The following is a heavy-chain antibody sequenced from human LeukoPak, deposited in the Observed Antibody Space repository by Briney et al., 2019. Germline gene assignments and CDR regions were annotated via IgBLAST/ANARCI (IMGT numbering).Heavy chain of an antibody. CDR2: ISFDGSNK. Sequence: GGSLRLSCAASGFTFSTYAMHWVRQAPGKGLEWVAIISFDGSNKYYADSVKGRFTISRDNAKNSLYLQMNSLRAEDTAVYYCRVVRYFDSNFDYWGQGTLVTVSS. J-gene: IGHJ4*02. D-gene: IGHD3-9*01. CDR1: GFTFSTYA. CDR3: RVVRYFDSNFDY. V-gene: IGHV3-30*04.